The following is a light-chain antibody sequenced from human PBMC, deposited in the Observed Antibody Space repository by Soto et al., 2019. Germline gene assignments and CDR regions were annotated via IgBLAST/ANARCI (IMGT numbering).Light chain of an antibody. J-gene: IGKJ1*01. V-gene: IGKV3-20*01. CDR2: GAS. CDR3: QQYQSYPWT. CDR1: QSVSSSY. Sequence: EIVLTQSPGTLSLSPGERATLSCRASQSVSSSYLAWYQQKPGQAPRLLIYGASSRATGIPDRFSGSGSGTEFTLTINSLQPDDSATYYCQQYQSYPWTFGQGTKVDIK.